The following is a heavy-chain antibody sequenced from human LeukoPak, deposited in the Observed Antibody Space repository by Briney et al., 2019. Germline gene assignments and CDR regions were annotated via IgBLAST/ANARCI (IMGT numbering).Heavy chain of an antibody. D-gene: IGHD2-2*02. CDR3: ATIPSQNPGDAFDI. CDR1: GFTFSSYA. J-gene: IGHJ3*02. CDR2: ISSNGGST. Sequence: GGSLRLSCAASGFTFSSYAMLWVRQAPGKGLEYVSAISSNGGSTYYANSVKGRFTVSRDNSKNTLYLQMGSLRAEDMAVYYCATIPSQNPGDAFDIWGQGTMVTVSS. V-gene: IGHV3-64*01.